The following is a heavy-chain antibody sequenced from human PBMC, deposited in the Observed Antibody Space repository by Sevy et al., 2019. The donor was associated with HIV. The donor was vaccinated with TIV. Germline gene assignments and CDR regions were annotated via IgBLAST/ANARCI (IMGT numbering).Heavy chain of an antibody. CDR2: IYPTDSHI. Sequence: GESLKISCKGSGYNFSGYWVGWVRQMPGKGLEWMEIIYPTDSHIIYSPSLQGQVTISVDKSITTAYLQWRSLKTSDTAMYYCARSSFYYDNSGFYPFDFWGQGTLVTVSS. CDR1: GYNFSGYW. J-gene: IGHJ4*02. CDR3: ARSSFYYDNSGFYPFDF. V-gene: IGHV5-51*01. D-gene: IGHD3-22*01.